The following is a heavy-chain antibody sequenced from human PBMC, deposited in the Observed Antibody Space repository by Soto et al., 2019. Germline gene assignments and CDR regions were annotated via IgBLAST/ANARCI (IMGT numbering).Heavy chain of an antibody. CDR2: IYYSGST. J-gene: IGHJ5*02. V-gene: IGHV4-39*01. CDR3: ARLHRRSPNCVPLDP. CDR1: GGSLSGDTYY. Sequence: PSETLSLTCPVSGGSLSGDTYYWGWIRPPPGKGLEWIGSIYYSGSTSYNPSLKSRVTMSVDTSKKQLSLRLSSVTAADTAVYYCARLHRRSPNCVPLDPRGQGTLVTVSS. D-gene: IGHD2-2*01.